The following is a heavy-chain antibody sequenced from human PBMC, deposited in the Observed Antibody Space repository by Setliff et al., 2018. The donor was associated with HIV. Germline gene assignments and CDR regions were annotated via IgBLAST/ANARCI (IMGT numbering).Heavy chain of an antibody. CDR1: NGSISSSSYF. CDR3: ARVGWGMGFGELSYDY. D-gene: IGHD3-10*01. J-gene: IGHJ4*02. Sequence: SETLSLTCTVPNGSISSSSYFWGWIRQPPGKGMEWIGNIFYSGSTYYNPSLKSRVLISVDTSKNQFSLKLSSVTAADTAVYYCARVGWGMGFGELSYDYWGQGTLVTVSS. CDR2: IFYSGST. V-gene: IGHV4-39*01.